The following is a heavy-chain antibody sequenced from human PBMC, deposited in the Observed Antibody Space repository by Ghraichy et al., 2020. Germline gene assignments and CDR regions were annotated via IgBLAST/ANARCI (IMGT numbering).Heavy chain of an antibody. Sequence: SETLSLTCTVSGGSISSYYRSWIRQPPGKGLEWIGYIYYSGSTNYNPSLKSRVTISVDTSKNQFSLKLSSVTAADTAVYYCARGIVGAVPDYWGQGTLVTVSS. V-gene: IGHV4-59*01. CDR2: IYYSGST. CDR3: ARGIVGAVPDY. D-gene: IGHD1-26*01. J-gene: IGHJ4*02. CDR1: GGSISSYY.